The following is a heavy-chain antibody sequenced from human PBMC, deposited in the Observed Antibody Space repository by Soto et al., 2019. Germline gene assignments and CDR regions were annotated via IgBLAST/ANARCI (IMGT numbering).Heavy chain of an antibody. V-gene: IGHV3-48*02. CDR2: ISGTGGTI. J-gene: IGHJ6*02. Sequence: GGSLRLSCAASGFTFISYGMNWVRQAPGKGLEWISYISGTGGTIYYADSVKGRFTISRDNARNSLYLQVNSLREGDTAVYYCAKVVVPAAMVNYYYGMDVWGQGTTVTVSS. CDR1: GFTFISYG. D-gene: IGHD2-2*01. CDR3: AKVVVPAAMVNYYYGMDV.